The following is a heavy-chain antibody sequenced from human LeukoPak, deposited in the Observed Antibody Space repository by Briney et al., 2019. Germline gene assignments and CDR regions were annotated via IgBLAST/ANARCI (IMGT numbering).Heavy chain of an antibody. CDR3: ARDGVVDIAYCGGDCPYDAFDI. V-gene: IGHV4-30-4*08. J-gene: IGHJ3*02. D-gene: IGHD2-21*01. CDR2: IYYSGST. Sequence: SETLSLTCTVSGGSISSGDYYWSWIRQPPGKGLEWIGYIYYSGSTYYNPSLKSRVTISVDTSKNQFSLKLSSVTAADTAVYYCARDGVVDIAYCGGDCPYDAFDIWGQGTMVTVSS. CDR1: GGSISSGDYY.